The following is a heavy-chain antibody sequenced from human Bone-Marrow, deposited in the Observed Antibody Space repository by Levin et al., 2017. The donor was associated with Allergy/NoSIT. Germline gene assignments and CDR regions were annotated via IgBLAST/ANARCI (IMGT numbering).Heavy chain of an antibody. Sequence: GGSLRLSCAASGFTFDDYAMHWVRQAPGKGLEWVSGISWNSGSIGYADSVKGRFTISRDNAKNSLYLQMNSLRAEDTALYYCAKDILVGGNWGIFDYWGQGTLVTVSS. CDR3: AKDILVGGNWGIFDY. CDR2: ISWNSGSI. J-gene: IGHJ4*02. D-gene: IGHD4-23*01. V-gene: IGHV3-9*01. CDR1: GFTFDDYA.